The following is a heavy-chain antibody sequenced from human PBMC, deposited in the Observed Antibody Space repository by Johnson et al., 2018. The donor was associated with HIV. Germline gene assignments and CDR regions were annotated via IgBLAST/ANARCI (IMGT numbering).Heavy chain of an antibody. CDR3: AKDPLVVPAATLDAFDI. J-gene: IGHJ3*02. D-gene: IGHD2-2*01. V-gene: IGHV3-NL1*01. CDR1: GFAFHAYG. CDR2: IGGSGTNT. Sequence: QMQLVESGGGVVQPGGSLTLSCAASGFAFHAYGMHWVRQAPGKGLEWVSSIGGSGTNTYYADSVKGRFTISRDNSKNTLYLQMHSLRAEDTAIYYCAKDPLVVPAATLDAFDIWGQGTMVTVSS.